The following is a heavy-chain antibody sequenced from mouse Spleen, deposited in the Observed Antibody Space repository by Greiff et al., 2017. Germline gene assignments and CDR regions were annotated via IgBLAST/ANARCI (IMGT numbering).Heavy chain of an antibody. CDR3: ARGDYPYYAMDY. V-gene: IGHV5-9*04. D-gene: IGHD2-13*01. CDR1: GFTFSSYT. CDR2: ISSGGGNT. Sequence: EVKLEESGGGLVKPGGSLKLSCAASGFTFSSYTMSWVRQTPAKRLEWVATISSGGGNTYYPDSVKGRFTISRDNARNTLYLQMSSLRSEDTAMYYCARGDYPYYAMDYWGQGTSVTVSS. J-gene: IGHJ4*01.